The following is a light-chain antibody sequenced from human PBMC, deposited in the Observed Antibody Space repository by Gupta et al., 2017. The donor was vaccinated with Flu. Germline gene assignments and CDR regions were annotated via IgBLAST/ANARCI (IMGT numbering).Light chain of an antibody. V-gene: IGLV2-18*01. J-gene: IGLJ1*01. CDR1: SSDIGSYNS. CDR3: SLETSSSTFYV. CDR2: EVS. Sequence: QYALTQPLSVSGSPGQSVTISCTGTSSDIGSYNSVSWYQQAPGTAPKLMIYEVSNRPSGVPERFSGSKSGNTASLTISGLQAEDEADYYCSLETSSSTFYVFGAGTKVTVL.